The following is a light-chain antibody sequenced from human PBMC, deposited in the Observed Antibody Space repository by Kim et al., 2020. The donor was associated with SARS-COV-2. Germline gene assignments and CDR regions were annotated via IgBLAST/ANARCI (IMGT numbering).Light chain of an antibody. J-gene: IGLJ3*02. V-gene: IGLV1-40*01. CDR1: SSNIGAGYD. CDR2: GNS. CDR3: QSYDSSLSVWV. Sequence: RVTISCTGSSSNIGAGYDVHWYQQLPGTAPKLLISGNSNRPSGVPDRFSGSKSGTSASLAITGLQAEDEADYYCQSYDSSLSVWVFGGGTQLTVL.